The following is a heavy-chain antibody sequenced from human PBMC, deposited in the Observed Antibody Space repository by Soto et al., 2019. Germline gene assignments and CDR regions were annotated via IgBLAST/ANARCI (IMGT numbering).Heavy chain of an antibody. CDR1: GFSLSTSGMC. V-gene: IGHV2-70*12. J-gene: IGHJ6*02. D-gene: IGHD4-17*01. Sequence: SGPTLVNPTQTLTLTCTFSGFSLSTSGMCVSWIRQPPGKALEWLALIDWDDDKYYSTSLKTRLTISKDTSKNQVVLTMTNMDPVDTATYYCAHQTSYYGDYYYYGMDVWGQGTTVTVSS. CDR3: AHQTSYYGDYYYYGMDV. CDR2: IDWDDDK.